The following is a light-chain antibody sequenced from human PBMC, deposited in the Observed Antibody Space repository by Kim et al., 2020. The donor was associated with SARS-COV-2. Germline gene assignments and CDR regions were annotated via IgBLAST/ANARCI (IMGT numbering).Light chain of an antibody. CDR1: SGSIDDNY. CDR3: QSYNRSNVV. CDR2: EDD. Sequence: NFMLTQPLSVSESPGKTVTISCTRSSGSIDDNYVQWYQQRPGGVPTAVIYEDDQRPSGVSGRFSGSIDNSSNSASLTISGLKTEDEADYYCQSYNRSNVVFGGGTKVTVL. V-gene: IGLV6-57*04. J-gene: IGLJ2*01.